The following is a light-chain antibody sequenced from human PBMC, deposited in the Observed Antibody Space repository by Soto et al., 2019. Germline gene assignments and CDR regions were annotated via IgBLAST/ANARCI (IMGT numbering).Light chain of an antibody. J-gene: IGKJ3*01. CDR1: QSVSSN. V-gene: IGKV3-15*01. Sequence: EIVMTQSPATLSVSPGERATLSCRASQSVSSNLAWYQQKPGQAPRLLIYGASTRATGIPARFSGSGSGTEFTLTISSLQSEDFAVYYCQQYNNLSGSFGPGTKVDIK. CDR2: GAS. CDR3: QQYNNLSGS.